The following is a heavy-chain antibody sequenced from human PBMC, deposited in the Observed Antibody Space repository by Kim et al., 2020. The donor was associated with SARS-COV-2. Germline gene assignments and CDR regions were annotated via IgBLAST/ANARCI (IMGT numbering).Heavy chain of an antibody. Sequence: ASVKVSCKASGYTFTSYAMNWVRQAPGQGLEWMGWINTNTGNPTYAQGFTGRFVFSLDTSVSTAYLQISSLKAEDTAVYYCASWEVEMATPGPEDAFDIWGQGTMVTVSS. CDR3: ASWEVEMATPGPEDAFDI. V-gene: IGHV7-4-1*02. CDR1: GYTFTSYA. J-gene: IGHJ3*02. D-gene: IGHD5-12*01. CDR2: INTNTGNP.